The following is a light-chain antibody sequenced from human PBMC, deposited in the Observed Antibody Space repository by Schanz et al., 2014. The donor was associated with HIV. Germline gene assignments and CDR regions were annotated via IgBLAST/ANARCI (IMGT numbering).Light chain of an antibody. CDR1: SSDVGGYDY. V-gene: IGLV2-14*03. CDR2: DVT. CDR3: CSYTSSSTRV. Sequence: QSALTQPASVSGSPGQSITISCTGDSSDVGGYDYVSWYQQHPGKAPKLIIYDVTDRPSGVSFRFSGSKSGNTASLTISGLQAEDEADYYCCSYTSSSTRVFGTGTKLTVL. J-gene: IGLJ1*01.